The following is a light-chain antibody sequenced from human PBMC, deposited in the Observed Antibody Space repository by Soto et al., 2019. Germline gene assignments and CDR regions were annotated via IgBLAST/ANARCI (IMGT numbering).Light chain of an antibody. CDR1: QTIKTY. CDR3: QQTYTAPGT. Sequence: DIQMTQSPSPLSASVGDSVTITCRASQTIKTYLNWYRHKPGKAPELLIYAASRLQSGVASRFSGSGSGTYFILTISSLQPDDLATYYCQQTYTAPGTFGQRTKVEI. V-gene: IGKV1-39*01. CDR2: AAS. J-gene: IGKJ1*01.